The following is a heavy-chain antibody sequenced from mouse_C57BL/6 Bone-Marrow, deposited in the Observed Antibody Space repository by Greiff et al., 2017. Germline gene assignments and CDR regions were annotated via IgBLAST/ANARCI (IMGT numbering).Heavy chain of an antibody. J-gene: IGHJ1*03. Sequence: VQLLQSGAELVKPGASVKLSCKASGYTFTSYWMHWVKQRPGQGLEWIGMIHPNSGSTNYNEKFKSKATLTVGKSSSAAYMQLNSLTSEDSAVYYCAGRSDREYFDVWGTGTTVTVSA. CDR3: AGRSDREYFDV. V-gene: IGHV1-64*01. D-gene: IGHD1-3*01. CDR1: GYTFTSYW. CDR2: IHPNSGST.